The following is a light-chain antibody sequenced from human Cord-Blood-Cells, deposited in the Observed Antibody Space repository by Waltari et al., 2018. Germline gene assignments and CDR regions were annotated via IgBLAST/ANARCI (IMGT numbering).Light chain of an antibody. CDR3: QQYDNLPGDT. CDR1: QDISNY. Sequence: DTQMTQSPSSLSASVGDRVTITCQASQDISNYLNWYQQKPGKAPKLLIYDASNLETGVPSRFSGSGSETDFTFTISSLQPEDIATYYCQQYDNLPGDTFGQGTKLEIK. J-gene: IGKJ2*01. CDR2: DAS. V-gene: IGKV1-33*01.